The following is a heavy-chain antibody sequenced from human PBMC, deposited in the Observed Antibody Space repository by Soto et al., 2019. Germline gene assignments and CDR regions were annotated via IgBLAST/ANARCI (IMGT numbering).Heavy chain of an antibody. D-gene: IGHD3-10*01. CDR2: IIPLFGTP. Sequence: QVQLVQSGAEVKKPGSSVKVSCKASGGIFSTYAISWLRQAPGQGLEWMGGIIPLFGTPNYAQRFQGRVTTTADESTSTAYMELSRLRSEDTAVYYCARDRDHYGSGNYYNRIDFWGQGTLVTVSS. CDR3: ARDRDHYGSGNYYNRIDF. V-gene: IGHV1-69*01. CDR1: GGIFSTYA. J-gene: IGHJ4*02.